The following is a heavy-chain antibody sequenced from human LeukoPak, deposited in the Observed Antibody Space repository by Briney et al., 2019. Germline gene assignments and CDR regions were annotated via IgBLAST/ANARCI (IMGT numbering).Heavy chain of an antibody. CDR2: ISVSGTET. V-gene: IGHV3-23*01. D-gene: IGHD2-15*01. CDR3: AKGHRLCSSGNCNSQVDY. CDR1: GFSFVSYA. J-gene: IGHJ4*01. Sequence: HPGGSLRLSCAASGFSFVSYAMSWVRQAPGKGLGWISAISVSGTETYYANSVKGRFTISRDNSNNTLFLQMISLRAEDTATYYCAKGHRLCSSGNCNSQVDYWGHGTLVIVPS.